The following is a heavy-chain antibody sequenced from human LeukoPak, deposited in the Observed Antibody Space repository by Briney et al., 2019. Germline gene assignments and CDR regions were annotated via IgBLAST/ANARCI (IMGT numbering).Heavy chain of an antibody. J-gene: IGHJ6*03. Sequence: PGGSLRLSCAASGFTFSSYAMSWVRQAPGKGLEWVSAISGSGGSTYYADSVKGRFTISRDNSKNTLYLQMNSLRAEDTAVYYCAKYGYCSSTSCPESHMDVWGKGTTVTVSS. CDR1: GFTFSSYA. D-gene: IGHD2-2*01. CDR3: AKYGYCSSTSCPESHMDV. CDR2: ISGSGGST. V-gene: IGHV3-23*01.